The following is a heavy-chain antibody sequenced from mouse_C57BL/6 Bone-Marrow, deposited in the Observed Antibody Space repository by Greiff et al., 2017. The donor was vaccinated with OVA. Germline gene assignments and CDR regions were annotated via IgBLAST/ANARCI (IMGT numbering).Heavy chain of an antibody. J-gene: IGHJ2*01. Sequence: EVKLVESGGDLVKPGGSLTLSCAASGFTFSSYGMSWVRQTPDKRLEWVATISSGGSSTYYPDSVKGRFTISRDNAKNTLYLLRSSIKSEDTAVYYCGRHRNYWDYWGQGTTLTVSS. CDR2: ISSGGSST. CDR1: GFTFSSYG. V-gene: IGHV5-6*01. CDR3: GRHRNYWDY.